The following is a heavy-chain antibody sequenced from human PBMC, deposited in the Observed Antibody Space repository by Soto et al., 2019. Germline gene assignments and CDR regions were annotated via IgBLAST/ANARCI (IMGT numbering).Heavy chain of an antibody. D-gene: IGHD3-22*01. Sequence: VQLVQSGAEEKKPGASVKVSCKASGYTFTSYAMHWVRQAPGPRLEWMGWINAGNGNTKYSQKCQGRVTITRDTSASSAYRELSSLRSEDTAVYDCARGSGYYYWDDYWGQGTLVTFSS. J-gene: IGHJ4*02. V-gene: IGHV1-3*05. CDR1: GYTFTSYA. CDR2: INAGNGNT. CDR3: ARGSGYYYWDDY.